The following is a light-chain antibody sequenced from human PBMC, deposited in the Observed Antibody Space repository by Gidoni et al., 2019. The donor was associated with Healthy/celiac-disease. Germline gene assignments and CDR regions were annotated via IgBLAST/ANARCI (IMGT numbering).Light chain of an antibody. CDR3: QQYYSTPYT. J-gene: IGKJ2*01. V-gene: IGKV4-1*01. CDR1: QSVLYSSNNKNY. Sequence: DIVMTQSPDSLAVSLGERATINCKSSQSVLYSSNNKNYLAWYQQKPGQPPKLLIYWASTRESGGPDRFSGSGSGTEFTLTISSLQAEDVAVYYCQQYYSTPYTFGQXTKLEIK. CDR2: WAS.